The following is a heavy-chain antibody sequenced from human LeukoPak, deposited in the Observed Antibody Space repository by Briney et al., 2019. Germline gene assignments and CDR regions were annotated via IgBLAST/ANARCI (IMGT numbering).Heavy chain of an antibody. V-gene: IGHV5-51*01. CDR1: GYTFTSYW. J-gene: IGHJ4*02. CDR3: ARHVGGHTFDN. D-gene: IGHD4-23*01. Sequence: GESLKISCKGSGYTFTSYWIGWVRPMPGKGLEWMGIIYPDDSDTRYSPSLQGQITISADKSIRTAYLQWSSLKASDSAMYYCARHVGGHTFDNWGQGTLVTVSS. CDR2: IYPDDSDT.